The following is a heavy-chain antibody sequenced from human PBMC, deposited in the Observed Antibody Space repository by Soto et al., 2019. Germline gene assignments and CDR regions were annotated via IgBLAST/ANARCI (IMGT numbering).Heavy chain of an antibody. CDR2: ISGSGGST. V-gene: IGHV3-23*01. CDR1: GFTFSSYA. Sequence: PGGALRRSGAASGFTFSSYAMSWVRQAPGKGLEWVSAISGSGGSTYYADSVKGRFTISRDNSKNTLYLQMNSLKTEDTAVYYCTTDRRAARQVYYYYYGMDVWGQGTTVTVSS. CDR3: TTDRRAARQVYYYYYGMDV. D-gene: IGHD6-6*01. J-gene: IGHJ6*02.